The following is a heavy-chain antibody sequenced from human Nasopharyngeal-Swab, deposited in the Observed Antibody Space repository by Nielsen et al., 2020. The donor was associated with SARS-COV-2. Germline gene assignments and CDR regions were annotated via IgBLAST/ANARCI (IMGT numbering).Heavy chain of an antibody. D-gene: IGHD2-21*02. CDR3: ANEFQYVSSAIEADY. CDR1: GGSISSTGHY. V-gene: IGHV4-39*01. J-gene: IGHJ4*02. CDR2: ISYTGTT. Sequence: GSLILSCSVSGGSISSTGHYWTWIRQFPGKGLEWIGSISYTGTTNYNAPLKSRVTISIDTSRNQFSLRLSSVTAADTALYYCANEFQYVSSAIEADYGGQGIRVTVSS.